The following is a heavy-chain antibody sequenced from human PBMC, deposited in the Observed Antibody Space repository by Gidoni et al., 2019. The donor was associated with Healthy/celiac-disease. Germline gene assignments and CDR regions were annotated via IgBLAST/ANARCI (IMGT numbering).Heavy chain of an antibody. D-gene: IGHD3-3*01. CDR2: IIPIFGTA. V-gene: IGHV1-69*01. CDR3: ARDRNLEWLSNAGGWFDP. CDR1: GGTFSSYA. Sequence: EVKKPGSSVKVSCKASGGTFSSYAISWVRQAPGQGLEWMGGIIPIFGTANYAQKFQGRVTITADESTSTAYMELSSLRSEDTAVYYCARDRNLEWLSNAGGWFDPWGQGTLVTVSS. J-gene: IGHJ5*02.